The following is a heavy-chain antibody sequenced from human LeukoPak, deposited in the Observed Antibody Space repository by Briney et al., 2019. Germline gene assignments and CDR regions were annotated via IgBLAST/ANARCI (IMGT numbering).Heavy chain of an antibody. V-gene: IGHV1-18*01. J-gene: IGHJ5*02. Sequence: GASVKVSCKASGYTFTSYGISWVRQAPGQGLEWMGWISAYNGNTNYAQKFQGRVTMSRNTSISTAYMELGSLRSEDTAVYYCARVPRRGERFDPWGQGTLVTVSS. CDR2: ISAYNGNT. CDR1: GYTFTSYG. D-gene: IGHD3-10*01. CDR3: ARVPRRGERFDP.